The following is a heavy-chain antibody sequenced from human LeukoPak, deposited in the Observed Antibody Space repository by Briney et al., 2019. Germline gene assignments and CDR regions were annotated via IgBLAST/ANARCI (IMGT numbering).Heavy chain of an antibody. D-gene: IGHD6-13*01. Sequence: PSETLSLTCTVSGHSISSGYYWGWIRQPPGKGLEWIGNIYHSGSTYYNPSLKSRVTISVDTSKNQFSLKLSSVTAADTAVYYCARVSSSWYQDWYFDLWGRGTLVTVSS. CDR3: ARVSSSWYQDWYFDL. CDR1: GHSISSGYY. J-gene: IGHJ2*01. V-gene: IGHV4-38-2*02. CDR2: IYHSGST.